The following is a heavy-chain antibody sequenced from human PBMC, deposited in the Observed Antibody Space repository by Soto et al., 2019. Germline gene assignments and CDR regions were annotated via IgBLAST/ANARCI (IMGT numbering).Heavy chain of an antibody. CDR1: GGSVNSYY. CDR2: IFYSGST. CDR3: ARVFPSYCGGDCADFDS. D-gene: IGHD2-21*02. V-gene: IGHV4-59*02. Sequence: QVQLQESGPGLVRPSETQSLTCTVSGGSVNSYYWSWIRQTPGKGPEWIGYIFYSGSTNSNPSLKSRASMSVDMSKNQFSLRLSSLTAADTAVYYCARVFPSYCGGDCADFDSWGQGILVTVSS. J-gene: IGHJ4*02.